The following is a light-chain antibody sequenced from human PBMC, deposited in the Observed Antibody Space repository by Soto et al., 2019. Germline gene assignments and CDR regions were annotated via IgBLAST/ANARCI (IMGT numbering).Light chain of an antibody. CDR2: EVS. V-gene: IGLV2-18*02. CDR1: SSDVGSYNR. CDR3: SSYTSSSTFA. Sequence: QSALTQPPSVSGSPGQSVTISCTGTSSDVGSYNRVSWYQQPPGTAPKLMIYEVSNRPSGVPDRFSGSKSDNTASLTISGLQAEDEADYYCSSYTSSSTFAFGGGTKLTVL. J-gene: IGLJ2*01.